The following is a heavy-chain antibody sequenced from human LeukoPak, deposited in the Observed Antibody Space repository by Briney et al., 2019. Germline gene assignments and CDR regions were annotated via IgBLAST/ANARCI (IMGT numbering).Heavy chain of an antibody. J-gene: IGHJ3*01. CDR2: IKPDGNER. CDR1: GFTFNTYW. CDR3: ARRQWTAFDF. Sequence: GGSLRLSCAASGFTFNTYWISWVRQAPGKGLQWVANIKPDGNERYYVDYVEGRFTISRDNARSSLYLQMNSLRVEDTAIYYCARRQWTAFDFWGQGTMVTVSS. V-gene: IGHV3-7*01. D-gene: IGHD6-19*01.